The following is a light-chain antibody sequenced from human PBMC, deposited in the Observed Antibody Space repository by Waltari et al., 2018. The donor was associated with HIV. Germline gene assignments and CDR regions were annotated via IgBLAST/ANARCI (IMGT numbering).Light chain of an antibody. CDR2: ESH. CDR1: SGSIASNF. Sequence: NFMLTQPHSVSESPGKTVTISCTRSSGSIASNFVKWYQQRPGSYPTTVIYESHHRPSVVPDRFSGSIDRSSNSASLTISGLKTEDEADYYCQSYDTNRQWVFGGGTKLTVL. V-gene: IGLV6-57*01. CDR3: QSYDTNRQWV. J-gene: IGLJ3*02.